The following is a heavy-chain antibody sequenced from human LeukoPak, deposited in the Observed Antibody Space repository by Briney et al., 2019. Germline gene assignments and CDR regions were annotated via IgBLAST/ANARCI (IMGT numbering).Heavy chain of an antibody. Sequence: PGRSLRLSCAASGFTFSSYGMHWVRQAPGKGLEWVAVIWYDGSNKYYADSVKGRFTISRDNSKNTLYLQMNSLRAEDTAVYYCARHGIDVLLKDYYFDYWGQGTRVTVSS. D-gene: IGHD3-16*01. CDR2: IWYDGSNK. J-gene: IGHJ4*02. V-gene: IGHV3-33*01. CDR3: ARHGIDVLLKDYYFDY. CDR1: GFTFSSYG.